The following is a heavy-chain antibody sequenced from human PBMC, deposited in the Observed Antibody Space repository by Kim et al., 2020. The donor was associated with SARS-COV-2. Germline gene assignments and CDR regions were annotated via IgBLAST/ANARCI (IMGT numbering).Heavy chain of an antibody. CDR2: IYYSGST. Sequence: SETLSLTCTVSGGSISSSSYYWGWIRQPPGKGLEWIGSIYYSGSTYYNPSLKSRVTISVDTSKNQFSLKLSSVTAADTAVYYCARRRLEWVITGTTDGMDVWGQGTTVTVSS. CDR1: GGSISSSSYY. J-gene: IGHJ6*02. CDR3: ARRRLEWVITGTTDGMDV. V-gene: IGHV4-39*01. D-gene: IGHD1-20*01.